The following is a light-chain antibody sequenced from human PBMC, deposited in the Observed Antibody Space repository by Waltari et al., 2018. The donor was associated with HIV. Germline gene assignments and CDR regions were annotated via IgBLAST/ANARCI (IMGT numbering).Light chain of an antibody. CDR2: LNSDGSH. V-gene: IGLV4-69*01. CDR3: QTWGTGSVV. J-gene: IGLJ2*01. CDR1: SGYTNYA. Sequence: QLVLTQSPSASASLGASVKLTCTLSSGYTNYAIAWHQQQTAKGPRYLMKLNSDGSHSKGDGIPDRFSGSSSGAERYLTISSLQSEDEADYYCQTWGTGSVVFGGGTNLTVL.